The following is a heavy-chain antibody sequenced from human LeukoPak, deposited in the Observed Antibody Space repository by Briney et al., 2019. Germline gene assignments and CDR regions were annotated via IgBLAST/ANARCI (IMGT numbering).Heavy chain of an antibody. CDR3: ARESYYDSSGYLNWFDP. CDR2: IYYSGNT. CDR1: GGSISSRSYY. D-gene: IGHD3-22*01. Sequence: SETLSLTCTVSGGSISSRSYYWGWIRQPPGKGLEWIGSIYYSGNTYFNPSLKSRVTISVDTSKNQFSLKLSSVTAADTAVYYCARESYYDSSGYLNWFDPWGQGTLVTVSS. J-gene: IGHJ5*02. V-gene: IGHV4-39*07.